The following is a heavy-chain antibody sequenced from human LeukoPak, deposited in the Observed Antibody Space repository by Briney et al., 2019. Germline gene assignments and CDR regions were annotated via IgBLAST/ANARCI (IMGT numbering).Heavy chain of an antibody. D-gene: IGHD1-7*01. CDR1: GFTFSSYA. V-gene: IGHV3-23*01. J-gene: IGHJ4*02. CDR2: ISGSGGST. CDR3: ARDRWNYNDGLDY. Sequence: GGSLRLSCAASGFTFSSYAMSWVRQAPGKGLEWVSAISGSGGSTYYADSVKGRFTISRDNSKKTLYLQMNSLRAEDTAVYYCARDRWNYNDGLDYWGQGTLVTVSS.